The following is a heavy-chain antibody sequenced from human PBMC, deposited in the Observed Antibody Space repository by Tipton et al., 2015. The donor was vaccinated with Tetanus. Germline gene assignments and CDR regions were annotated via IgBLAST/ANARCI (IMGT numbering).Heavy chain of an antibody. CDR3: ARDRGDYIYYGMDA. Sequence: QLVQSGAEVKKPGASVKVSCRASGYTFTGYYIYWVRQAPGQGLEWMGWIDPNSGGTVYAQKFQGRVTMARDTSISTAYMELRSLRSYDTAVYYCARDRGDYIYYGMDAWGAGTTVTVS. V-gene: IGHV1-2*02. D-gene: IGHD3-22*01. CDR1: GYTFTGYY. J-gene: IGHJ6*02. CDR2: IDPNSGGT.